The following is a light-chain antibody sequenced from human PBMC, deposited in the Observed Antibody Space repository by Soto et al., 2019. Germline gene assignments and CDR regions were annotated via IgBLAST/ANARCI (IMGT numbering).Light chain of an antibody. CDR2: AAS. Sequence: ENVLTQSPGTLSLSPGEGATLSCRASQSVTSRNLAWYQQKPGQAPRLLIYAASTRATGVPDRFRGSGSGTDFTLTISSLEPEDFAVYYCQQYGLSPRTFGQGTKLEIK. V-gene: IGKV3-20*01. J-gene: IGKJ2*01. CDR3: QQYGLSPRT. CDR1: QSVTSRN.